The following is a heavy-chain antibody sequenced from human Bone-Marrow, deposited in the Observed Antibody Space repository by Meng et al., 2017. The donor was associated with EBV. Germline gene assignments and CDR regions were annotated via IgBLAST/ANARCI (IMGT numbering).Heavy chain of an antibody. Sequence: EVQVMESGGGLVRPGGFLILSCAASGFTLRSYWVHWVRQAPGKGLVWVSRINPDGSVITYADSVKGRFTISRDNAKNTVYLQMNNLRAEDTAVYYCAKDCFGDKDSWGQGTLVTVDS. D-gene: IGHD2-21*01. V-gene: IGHV3-74*01. CDR2: INPDGSVI. CDR1: GFTLRSYW. CDR3: AKDCFGDKDS. J-gene: IGHJ4*02.